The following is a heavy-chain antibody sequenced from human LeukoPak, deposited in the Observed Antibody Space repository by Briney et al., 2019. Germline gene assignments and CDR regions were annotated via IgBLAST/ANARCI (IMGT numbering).Heavy chain of an antibody. J-gene: IGHJ6*04. V-gene: IGHV4-38-2*01. CDR3: ARVGFLLGYCSSTSCSHREARVGPGDYGMDV. CDR2: IYHSGGT. D-gene: IGHD2-2*01. CDR1: GYSISSGYY. Sequence: PSETLPLTCAVSGYSISSGYYWGWIRQPPGKGLEWIGSIYHSGGTYYNPSLKRRGTITVDTSKNQFSLKLSSVTAADTAVYYCARVGFLLGYCSSTSCSHREARVGPGDYGMDVWGKGTTVTVSS.